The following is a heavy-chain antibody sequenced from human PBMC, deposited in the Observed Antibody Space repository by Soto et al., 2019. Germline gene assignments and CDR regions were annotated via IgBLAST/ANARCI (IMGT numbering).Heavy chain of an antibody. CDR3: AKDLGNSYFDY. Sequence: PSETLSLTCSVSGGSITNSYWSWIRQPAGKGLEWIGRIYSSGSTNYNPSLKSRVTMSVDTSKNQFSLKLTSVTAADTAIYYYAKDLGNSYFDYWGQGTLVTVSS. J-gene: IGHJ4*02. D-gene: IGHD3-16*01. V-gene: IGHV4-4*07. CDR1: GGSITNSY. CDR2: IYSSGST.